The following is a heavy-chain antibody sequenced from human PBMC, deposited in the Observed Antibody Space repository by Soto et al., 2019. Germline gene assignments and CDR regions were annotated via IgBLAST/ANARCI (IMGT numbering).Heavy chain of an antibody. CDR1: GYSFTSYW. Sequence: GESLKISCKGSGYSFTSYWIGWVRQIPWKGLEWMGIIYPGESDTRYSPSFQGQVTISADKSISTAYLQWSSLKASDTAMYYCARRKCLTTPFCDYWGHGTLV. V-gene: IGHV5-51*01. CDR3: ARRKCLTTPFCDY. CDR2: IYPGESDT. D-gene: IGHD3-3*01. J-gene: IGHJ4*01.